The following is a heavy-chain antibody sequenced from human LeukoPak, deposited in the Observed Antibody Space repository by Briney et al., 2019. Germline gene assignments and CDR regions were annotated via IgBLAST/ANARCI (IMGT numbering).Heavy chain of an antibody. CDR3: VRGAHPFDY. CDR1: VGSINSGCYY. D-gene: IGHD3-10*01. CDR2: IYYSGST. V-gene: IGHV4-31*03. J-gene: IGHJ4*02. Sequence: SETLSLTCTVSVGSINSGCYYWSWIRQHPGKGLEWIVYIYYSGSTYYNPSLKSRVTISVDTSKNQFSLKLSSVTAADTAVYYCVRGAHPFDYWGQGTLVTVSS.